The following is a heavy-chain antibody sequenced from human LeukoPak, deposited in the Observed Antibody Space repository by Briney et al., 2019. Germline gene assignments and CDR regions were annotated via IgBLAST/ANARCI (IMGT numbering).Heavy chain of an antibody. CDR1: GGSFSGYY. D-gene: IGHD2-2*01. CDR3: ASRPFPASLVY. CDR2: INHSGST. Sequence: PSETLSLTCAVYGGSFSGYYWSWIRQPPGKGLEWIGEINHSGSTNYNPSLKSRVTISVDTSKNQFSLKLSSVTAADTAVYYCASRPFPASLVYWGQGTLVTVSS. J-gene: IGHJ4*02. V-gene: IGHV4-34*01.